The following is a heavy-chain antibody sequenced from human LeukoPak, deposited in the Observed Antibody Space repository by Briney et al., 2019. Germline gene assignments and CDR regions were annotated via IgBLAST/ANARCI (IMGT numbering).Heavy chain of an antibody. CDR2: IKQDGSEK. D-gene: IGHD6-19*01. CDR3: ARVFKGVAVAGIRDYYYYYMDV. V-gene: IGHV3-7*01. CDR1: GFTFSSYW. Sequence: PGGSLRLSCAASGFTFSSYWMSWVRQAPGKGLEWVANIKQDGSEKYYVDSVKGRFTISRDNAKNSLYLQMNSLRAEDTAVYYCARVFKGVAVAGIRDYYYYYMDVWGKGTTVTVSS. J-gene: IGHJ6*03.